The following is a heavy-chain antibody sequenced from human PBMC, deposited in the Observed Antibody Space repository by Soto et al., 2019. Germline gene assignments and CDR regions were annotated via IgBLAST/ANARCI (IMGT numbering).Heavy chain of an antibody. V-gene: IGHV1-69*02. CDR1: GGTFSRYT. CDR2: IIPMAAIA. D-gene: IGHD3-10*01. CDR3: ARGSTIVRGAPSWFDP. J-gene: IGHJ5*02. Sequence: SVKVSCKASGGTFSRYTINWGRQAPGQGFGGLGRIIPMAAIANYTQKFQGRVTITVDKSSTTAYMELSSLRSDDTAVYYCARGSTIVRGAPSWFDPWGQGTLVTVSS.